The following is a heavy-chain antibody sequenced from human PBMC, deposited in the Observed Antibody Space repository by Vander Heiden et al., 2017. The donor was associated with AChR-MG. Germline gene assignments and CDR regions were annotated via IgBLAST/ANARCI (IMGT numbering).Heavy chain of an antibody. CDR3: ARGERYSGYDWLDY. CDR1: GYTFTSYA. D-gene: IGHD5-12*01. CDR2: INAGNGNT. Sequence: QVQLVQSGAEVKKPGASVKVSCKASGYTFTSYAMHWVRQAPGQRLEWMGWINAGNGNTKYSQKFQGRVTITRDTSASTAYMELSSLRSEDTAVYYCARGERYSGYDWLDYWGQGTLVTVSS. V-gene: IGHV1-3*01. J-gene: IGHJ4*02.